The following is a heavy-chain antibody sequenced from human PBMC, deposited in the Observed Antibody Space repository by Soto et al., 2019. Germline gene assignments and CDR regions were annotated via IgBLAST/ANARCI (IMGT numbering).Heavy chain of an antibody. CDR1: GGSVSTAGHY. CDR2: IYGGGST. V-gene: IGHV4-30-4*01. Sequence: QVLLQESGPGLVMPSETLSLTCTVSGGSVSTAGHYWSWSRHRPGKGLQWIGYIYGGGSTFYTPSLNGRVSLSVDASKNQFSLKMTSVSATDTAVYYCARGACDGESCDRVPAFDYWGQGTLVTVSS. J-gene: IGHJ4*02. CDR3: ARGACDGESCDRVPAFDY. D-gene: IGHD2-21*01.